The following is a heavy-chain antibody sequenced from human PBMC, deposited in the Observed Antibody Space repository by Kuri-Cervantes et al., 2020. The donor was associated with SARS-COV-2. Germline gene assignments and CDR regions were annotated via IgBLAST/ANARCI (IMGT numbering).Heavy chain of an antibody. J-gene: IGHJ4*02. CDR1: GFTFSSHN. CDR2: ISGGSSI. V-gene: IGHV3-48*01. CDR3: ARDPDGYNWVYDY. D-gene: IGHD5-24*01. Sequence: GESLKISCAASGFTFSSHNMNWVRQAPGKGLEWVSYISGGSSIYYADSVKGRFTISRDNAKNSLYLQMNSLRAEDTAVYYCARDPDGYNWVYDYWGQGTLVTVSS.